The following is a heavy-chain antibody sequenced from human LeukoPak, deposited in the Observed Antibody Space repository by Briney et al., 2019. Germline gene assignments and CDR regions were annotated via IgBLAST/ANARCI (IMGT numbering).Heavy chain of an antibody. CDR1: GFTFSSYA. CDR3: ARDLMGIAYRGAFYN. D-gene: IGHD6-13*01. V-gene: IGHV3-23*01. J-gene: IGHJ4*02. CDR2: ISGSGGST. Sequence: GGSLRLSCAASGFTFSSYAMSWVRQAPGKGLEWVSAISGSGGSTYYADSVKGRFTISRDNSKNTMYLQMNSLRAEDTAVYYCARDLMGIAYRGAFYNWGQGTLVTVSS.